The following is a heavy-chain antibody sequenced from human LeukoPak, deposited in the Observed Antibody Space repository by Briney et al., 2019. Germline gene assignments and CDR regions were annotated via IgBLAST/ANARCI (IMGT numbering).Heavy chain of an antibody. V-gene: IGHV3-33*01. J-gene: IGHJ5*02. D-gene: IGHD3-10*01. Sequence: GRSLRLSCAASGIIFSTYGMHWVRQAPGKGLEWVALIWYDGSDEHYADSVKGRFTISRDNSRNTLYLQMNSLRVEDTAVYYCVRDRITMVRGVRNWFDPWGQGTLVTVSS. CDR2: IWYDGSDE. CDR1: GIIFSTYG. CDR3: VRDRITMVRGVRNWFDP.